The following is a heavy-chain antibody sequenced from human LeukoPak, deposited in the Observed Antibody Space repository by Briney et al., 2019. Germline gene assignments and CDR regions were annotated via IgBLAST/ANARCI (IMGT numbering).Heavy chain of an antibody. CDR3: AREDLLWFGEKSGCFDY. V-gene: IGHV3-7*01. D-gene: IGHD3-10*01. J-gene: IGHJ4*02. Sequence: GGSLRLSCAASGFTFSSYWMSWVRQAPGKGLEWVANIKQDGSEKYYVDSVKGRFTISRDNAKNSLYLQMNSLRAEDTAVYYCAREDLLWFGEKSGCFDYWGQGTLVTVSS. CDR1: GFTFSSYW. CDR2: IKQDGSEK.